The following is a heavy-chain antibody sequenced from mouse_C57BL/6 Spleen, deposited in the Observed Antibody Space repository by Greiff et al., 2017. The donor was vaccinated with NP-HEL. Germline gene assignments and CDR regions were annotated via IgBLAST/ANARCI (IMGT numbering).Heavy chain of an antibody. CDR2: IYPGDGGT. Sequence: VQLQQSGPELVKPGASVKISCKASGYAFSSYWMNWVKQRPGTGLEWIGGIYPGDGGTNYNGKFKGKATLTADKSSSTAYMQLSSLTSEDSAVYFCAREDYYNDAMDYWGQGTSVTVSS. CDR1: GYAFSSYW. J-gene: IGHJ4*01. CDR3: AREDYYNDAMDY. V-gene: IGHV1-82*01. D-gene: IGHD2-12*01.